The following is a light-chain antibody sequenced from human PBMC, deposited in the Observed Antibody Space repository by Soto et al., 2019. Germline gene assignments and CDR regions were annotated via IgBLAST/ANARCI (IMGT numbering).Light chain of an antibody. Sequence: DIVLTQSPGTLSLSPGERATLSCRASQTVSNNYLAWYQQRPGQAPRLLIYGASSRATGIPDRFIGSGSGTDFSLTIDRLEHEDLAMYHCQQYSLSPWTFGQGTKVQIK. J-gene: IGKJ1*01. V-gene: IGKV3-20*01. CDR2: GAS. CDR1: QTVSNNY. CDR3: QQYSLSPWT.